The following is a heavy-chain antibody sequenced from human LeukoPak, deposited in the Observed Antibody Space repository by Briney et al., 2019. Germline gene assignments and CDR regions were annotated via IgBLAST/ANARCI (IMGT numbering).Heavy chain of an antibody. V-gene: IGHV3-30-3*01. D-gene: IGHD3-9*01. CDR2: ISYDGSNK. CDR1: GFTFSSYA. CDR3: AKDLYYDFLTGYFGVDAFDS. J-gene: IGHJ3*02. Sequence: GGSLRLSCAASGFTFSSYAMHWVRQAPGKGLEWVAVISYDGSNKYYADSVKGRFTISRDNSKNTLYLQMNSLRAEDTAVYYCAKDLYYDFLTGYFGVDAFDSWGQGTMVTVSS.